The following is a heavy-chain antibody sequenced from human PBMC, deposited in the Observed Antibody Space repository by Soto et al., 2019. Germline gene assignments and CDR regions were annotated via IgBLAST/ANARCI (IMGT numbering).Heavy chain of an antibody. D-gene: IGHD5-18*01. Sequence: PGGSLRLSCAASGFTFSSYAMHWVRQAPGKGLEWVAVISYDGSNKYYADSVKGRFTISRDNSKNTLYLQMNSLRAEDTAVYYCARGGDTAMVYYYYGMDVWGQGTKVTVSS. CDR3: ARGGDTAMVYYYYGMDV. CDR2: ISYDGSNK. V-gene: IGHV3-30-3*01. CDR1: GFTFSSYA. J-gene: IGHJ6*02.